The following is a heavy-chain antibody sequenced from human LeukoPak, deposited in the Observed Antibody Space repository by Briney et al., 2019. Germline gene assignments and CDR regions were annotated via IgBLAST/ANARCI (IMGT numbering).Heavy chain of an antibody. Sequence: GGSLRLSCAASGFTFSSYGMHWVRQAPGKGLEWVSSISSSSSYIYYADSVKGRFTISRDNAKNSLYLQMNSLRAEDTAVYYCARDPHIVATIGEGYFDYWGQGTLVTVSS. CDR1: GFTFSSYG. CDR2: ISSSSSYI. V-gene: IGHV3-21*01. D-gene: IGHD5-12*01. CDR3: ARDPHIVATIGEGYFDY. J-gene: IGHJ4*02.